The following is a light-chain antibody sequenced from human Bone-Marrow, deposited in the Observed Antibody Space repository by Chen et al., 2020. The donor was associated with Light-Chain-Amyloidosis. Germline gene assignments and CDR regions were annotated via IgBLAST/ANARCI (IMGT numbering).Light chain of an antibody. V-gene: IGKV3-20*01. Sequence: EIVLTQSPGTLSLSPGEGANLHCRASQTISSYYLTCYQQKVGQDPRLLIYVSSSRATGIPDRFTGSGSGTDFTLTINRLEPEDFAMYYCQQYGTSPLTFGGGTKVEIK. CDR1: QTISSYY. CDR3: QQYGTSPLT. J-gene: IGKJ4*01. CDR2: VSS.